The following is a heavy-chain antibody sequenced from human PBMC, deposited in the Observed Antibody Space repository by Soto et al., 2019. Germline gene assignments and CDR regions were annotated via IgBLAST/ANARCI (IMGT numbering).Heavy chain of an antibody. CDR3: ASRFTSFNTMIEPQGWFDP. CDR2: IIPIFGTA. V-gene: IGHV1-69*13. D-gene: IGHD3-22*01. Sequence: SVKVSFKASGGTFSRYAISWVRQAPGQGLEWMGGIIPIFGTANYAQKFQGRVTITADESTSTAYMELSSLRSEDTAVYYCASRFTSFNTMIEPQGWFDPWGQGTLVTVSS. CDR1: GGTFSRYA. J-gene: IGHJ5*02.